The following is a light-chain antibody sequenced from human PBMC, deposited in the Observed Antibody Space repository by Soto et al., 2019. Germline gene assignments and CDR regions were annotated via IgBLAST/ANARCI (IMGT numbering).Light chain of an antibody. CDR1: SSNIGNNY. Sequence: LTQPPSVSAAPGQKVTISCSGSSSNIGNNYVSWYQQLPGTAPKLLIYDNNKRPSGIPDRFSGSKSGTSATLGITGLQTGDEADYYCGTWDSSLSAWVFGGGTQLTVL. CDR2: DNN. J-gene: IGLJ3*02. CDR3: GTWDSSLSAWV. V-gene: IGLV1-51*01.